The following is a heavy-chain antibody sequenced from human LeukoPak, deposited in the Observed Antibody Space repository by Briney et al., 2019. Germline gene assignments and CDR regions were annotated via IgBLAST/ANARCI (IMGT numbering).Heavy chain of an antibody. CDR3: ASRYCSSTSCPAGTDYYYMDV. J-gene: IGHJ6*03. V-gene: IGHV1-46*01. CDR2: INPSGGST. Sequence: ASVKVSCKASGYTFTSYYMHWVRQAPGQGLEWVGIINPSGGSTSYAQKFQGRVTMTRDMSTSTVYMELSSLRSEDTAVYYCASRYCSSTSCPAGTDYYYMDVWGKGTTVTVSS. CDR1: GYTFTSYY. D-gene: IGHD2-2*01.